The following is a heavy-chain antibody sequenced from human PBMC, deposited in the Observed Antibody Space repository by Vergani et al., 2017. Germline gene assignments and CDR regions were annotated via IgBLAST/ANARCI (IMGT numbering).Heavy chain of an antibody. D-gene: IGHD6-19*01. CDR1: GAYVGSGGYY. V-gene: IGHV4-31*03. J-gene: IGHJ1*01. CDR3: TRHGRSGWAGYFQH. CDR2: IYYSGTT. Sequence: QVQLQESGPGLVKASQTLSLTCSVSGAYVGSGGYYWTWVRQRPGMGLDWIGYIYYSGTTYYNQSLWSRLTISLDTSGNHLSLKLTSVTDADTAFYYCTRHGRSGWAGYFQHWGQGTLFTASS.